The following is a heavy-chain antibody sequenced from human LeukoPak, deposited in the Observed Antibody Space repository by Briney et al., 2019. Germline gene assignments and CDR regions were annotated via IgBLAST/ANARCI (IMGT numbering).Heavy chain of an antibody. CDR1: GFTFSSYA. J-gene: IGHJ4*02. CDR2: ISGSGGRT. D-gene: IGHD4-17*01. V-gene: IGHV3-23*01. Sequence: GGSVRLSCAASGFTFSSYAISWVRQAPGKGLEWVSAISGSGGRTYYADSVKGRFTISRDNSKNTPYLQMNSLRAEDTAVYYCARDTTVTSLDYWGQGTLVTVCS. CDR3: ARDTTVTSLDY.